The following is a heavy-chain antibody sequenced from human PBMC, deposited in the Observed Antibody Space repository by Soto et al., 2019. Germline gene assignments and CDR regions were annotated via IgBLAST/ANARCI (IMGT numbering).Heavy chain of an antibody. V-gene: IGHV3-21*01. CDR3: AREPVLRFLEWLSPYNWFDP. J-gene: IGHJ5*02. D-gene: IGHD3-3*01. CDR2: ISSSSSYI. Sequence: GGSLRLSCAASGFTFSSYSMNWVRQAPGKGLEWVSSISSSSSYIYYADSVKGRFTISRDNAKNSLYLQMNSLRAEDTAVYYCAREPVLRFLEWLSPYNWFDPWGQGTLVTVSS. CDR1: GFTFSSYS.